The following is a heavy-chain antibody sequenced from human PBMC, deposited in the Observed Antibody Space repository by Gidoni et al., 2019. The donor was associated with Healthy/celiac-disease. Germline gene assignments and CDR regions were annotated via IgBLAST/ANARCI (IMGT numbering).Heavy chain of an antibody. J-gene: IGHJ5*02. V-gene: IGHV1-69*01. D-gene: IGHD6-19*01. Sequence: QVQLVQSGAEVKKPGSSVKVSCKASGGTFSSYAISWVRQAPGQGLEWMGGIIPIFGTANYAQKFQGRVTITADESTSTAYMELSSLRSEDTAVYYCARIGSSIAARIAVAGTGGWFDPWGQGTLVTVSS. CDR2: IIPIFGTA. CDR1: GGTFSSYA. CDR3: ARIGSSIAARIAVAGTGGWFDP.